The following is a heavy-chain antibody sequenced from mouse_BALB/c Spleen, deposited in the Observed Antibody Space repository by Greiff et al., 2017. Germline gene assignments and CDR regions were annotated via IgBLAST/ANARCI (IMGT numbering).Heavy chain of an antibody. CDR1: GFSLSRYS. J-gene: IGHJ2*01. CDR3: ARGDYRYGLFDY. V-gene: IGHV2-6-4*01. CDR2: IWGGGST. D-gene: IGHD2-14*01. Sequence: VKVVESGPGLVAPSQSLSITCTVSGFSLSRYSVHWVRQPPGKGLEWLGMIWGGGSTDYNSALKSRLSISKDNSKSQVFLKMNSLQTDDTAMYYCARGDYRYGLFDYWGQGTTLTVSS.